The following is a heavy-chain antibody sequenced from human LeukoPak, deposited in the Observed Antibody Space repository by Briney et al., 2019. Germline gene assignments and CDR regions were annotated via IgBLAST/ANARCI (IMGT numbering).Heavy chain of an antibody. Sequence: SETLSLTCTVSGGSISSYFLSWIRQPPGKGLEWIGYIYYSGSTNYNPSLKSRVTISVDTSKNQFSLKLSSVTAADTAVYYCARGVSYYDSSGYKHWGQGTLVTVSS. V-gene: IGHV4-59*01. D-gene: IGHD3-22*01. CDR2: IYYSGST. J-gene: IGHJ1*01. CDR1: GGSISSYF. CDR3: ARGVSYYDSSGYKH.